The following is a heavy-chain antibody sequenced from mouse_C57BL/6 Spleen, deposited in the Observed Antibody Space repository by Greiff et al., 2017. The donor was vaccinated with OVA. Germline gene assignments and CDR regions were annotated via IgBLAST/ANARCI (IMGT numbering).Heavy chain of an antibody. J-gene: IGHJ1*03. Sequence: EVQLVESGGGLVQPGGSLSLSCAASGFTFTDYYMSWVRQPPGKALEWLGFIRHKANGYTTEYSAYVKGRFTITRDNSQSILYLQMNALRAEDSATYYCASNYYGSSSYWYFDVWGTGTTVTVSS. CDR2: IRHKANGYTT. CDR3: ASNYYGSSSYWYFDV. V-gene: IGHV7-3*01. D-gene: IGHD1-1*01. CDR1: GFTFTDYY.